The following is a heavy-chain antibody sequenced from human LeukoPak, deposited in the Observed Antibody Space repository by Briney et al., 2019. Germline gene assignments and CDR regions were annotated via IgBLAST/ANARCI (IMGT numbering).Heavy chain of an antibody. D-gene: IGHD5-12*01. CDR3: AREIGGYSGYEH. J-gene: IGHJ4*02. V-gene: IGHV4-59*12. CDR1: GGSLSGYY. CDR2: IFYSGST. Sequence: SETLSLTCTVSGGSLSGYYWSWIRQPPGKGLEWIGYIFYSGSTDYNPSLKSRVTISVDTSKNQFSLKLSSVTAADTAVYYCAREIGGYSGYEHWGQGTLVTVSS.